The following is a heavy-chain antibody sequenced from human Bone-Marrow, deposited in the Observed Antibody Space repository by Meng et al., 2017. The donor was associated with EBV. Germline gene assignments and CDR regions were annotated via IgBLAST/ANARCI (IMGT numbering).Heavy chain of an antibody. CDR1: GGSSSSSNW. Sequence: VQRQCPGPGLGHPAGPLPLTSPALGGSSSSSNWWSWVRQPPGKGLEWIGEIYHSGSTNYNPSLKSRVTITVDKSKNQFSLNLSSVTAADTAVYYCARDAGDDGSGSYYSDYWGQGTLVTVSS. D-gene: IGHD3-10*01. J-gene: IGHJ4*02. CDR2: IYHSGST. V-gene: IGHV4-4*02. CDR3: ARDAGDDGSGSYYSDY.